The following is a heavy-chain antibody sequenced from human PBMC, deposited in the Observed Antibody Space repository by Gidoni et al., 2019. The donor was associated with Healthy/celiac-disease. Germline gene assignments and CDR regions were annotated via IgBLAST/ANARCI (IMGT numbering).Heavy chain of an antibody. CDR3: ARDFGMDTAMAIFDY. V-gene: IGHV1-69*01. CDR2: IIPIFGTA. J-gene: IGHJ4*02. CDR1: GGTFSSYP. D-gene: IGHD5-18*01. Sequence: QVQLVQSGVEVKKPGASVKVSCKASGGTFSSYPISWVRQAPGHGLEWMGGIIPIFGTANYAQKFQGRVTITADESTSTAYMELSSLRSEDTAVYYFARDFGMDTAMAIFDYWGQGTLVTVSS.